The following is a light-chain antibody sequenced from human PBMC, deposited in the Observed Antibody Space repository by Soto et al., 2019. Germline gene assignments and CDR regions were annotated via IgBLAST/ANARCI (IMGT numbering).Light chain of an antibody. J-gene: IGKJ4*01. Sequence: DIQMTQSPSTLSASVGDRVTITCRASQSISNWLAWHQQKPGKAPKLLIYKASSLESGVPSRFSGSASGTEFTLTISSLQPDDCATYYCQQYDSYPLTFGGGTKVEIK. V-gene: IGKV1-5*03. CDR3: QQYDSYPLT. CDR2: KAS. CDR1: QSISNW.